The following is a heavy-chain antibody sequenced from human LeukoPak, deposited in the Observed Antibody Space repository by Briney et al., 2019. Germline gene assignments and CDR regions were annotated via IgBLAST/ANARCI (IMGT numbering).Heavy chain of an antibody. J-gene: IGHJ4*02. CDR2: ISGSGGDT. CDR1: GFTFSSHA. CDR3: AKTTTGYSSGRYPGWPVDY. D-gene: IGHD6-19*01. Sequence: GGSLRLSCAASGFTFSSHAVSWVRQAPGKGLEGVSAISGSGGDTYYADSVKGRFTTSRDNSKNMVYLQMNSLSTEDTALYYCAKTTTGYSSGRYPGWPVDYWGRGTLVTVSS. V-gene: IGHV3-23*01.